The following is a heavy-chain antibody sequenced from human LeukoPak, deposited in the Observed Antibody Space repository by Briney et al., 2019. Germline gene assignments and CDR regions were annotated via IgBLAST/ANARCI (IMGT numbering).Heavy chain of an antibody. D-gene: IGHD3-10*01. V-gene: IGHV4-38-2*01. CDR3: ARGGYYGSGSYYENWFDP. CDR2: IYHSGST. Sequence: GSLRLSCAASGFTFSSYGMSWIRQPPGKGLEWIGSIYHSGSTYYNPSLKSRVTISVDTSKNQFSLKLSSVTAADTAVYYCARGGYYGSGSYYENWFDPWGQGTLVTVSS. CDR1: GFTFSSYG. J-gene: IGHJ5*02.